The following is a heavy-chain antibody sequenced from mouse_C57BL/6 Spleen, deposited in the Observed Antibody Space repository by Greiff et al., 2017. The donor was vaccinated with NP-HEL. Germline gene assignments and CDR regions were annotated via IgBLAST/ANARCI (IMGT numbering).Heavy chain of an antibody. D-gene: IGHD1-1*01. Sequence: VKLQQPGAELVMPGASVKLSCKASGYTFTSYWMHWVKQRPGQGLEWIGEIDPSDSYTNYNQKFKGKSTLTVDKSSSTAYMQLSSLTSEDSAVYYCARSGYYGSFAYWGQGTLVTVSA. J-gene: IGHJ3*01. CDR2: IDPSDSYT. V-gene: IGHV1-69*01. CDR1: GYTFTSYW. CDR3: ARSGYYGSFAY.